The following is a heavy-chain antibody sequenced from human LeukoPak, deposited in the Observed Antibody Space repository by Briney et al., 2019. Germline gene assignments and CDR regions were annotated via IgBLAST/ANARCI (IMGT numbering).Heavy chain of an antibody. J-gene: IGHJ4*02. CDR1: GFTFSSHW. CDR2: IKQDGSEK. Sequence: GGSLRLSCAASGFTFSSHWMSWVRQAAGKGLEWVAHIKQDGSEKQYMDSVRGRFTISRDNTKNSMYLQMDSLRDEDTAVYYCARAGRSFYGGSSDYWGQGTLDTVSS. V-gene: IGHV3-7*01. CDR3: ARAGRSFYGGSSDY. D-gene: IGHD4-23*01.